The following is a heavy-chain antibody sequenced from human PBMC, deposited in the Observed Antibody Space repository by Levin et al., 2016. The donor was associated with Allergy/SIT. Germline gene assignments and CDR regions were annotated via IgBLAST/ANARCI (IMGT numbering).Heavy chain of an antibody. J-gene: IGHJ6*03. CDR3: ARLIWEYGDYYYYYYMDV. D-gene: IGHD2-21*02. CDR2: INHSGST. V-gene: IGHV4-34*01. CDR1: GGSFNGYY. Sequence: SETLSLTCAVYGGSFNGYYWSWIRQPPGKGLEWIGEINHSGSTNYNPSLKSRVTISVHTSKNQFSLKLTSVTAADTAVYFCARLIWEYGDYYYYYYMDVWGKGTTVTVSS.